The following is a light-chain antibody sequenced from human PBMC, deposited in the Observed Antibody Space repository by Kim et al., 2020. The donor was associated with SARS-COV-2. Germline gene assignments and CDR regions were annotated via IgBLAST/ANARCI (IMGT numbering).Light chain of an antibody. J-gene: IGLJ1*01. Sequence: QSALTQPASVSGSPGQSITISCAGTISDVGAYKYVSWYQQHPGKAPKLLIYDVSARPSGVSNRFSGSKSGNTASLTISGLQAEDEADYYCTSYTSSSTYVFGTGTRSPS. CDR2: DVS. V-gene: IGLV2-14*03. CDR3: TSYTSSSTYV. CDR1: ISDVGAYKY.